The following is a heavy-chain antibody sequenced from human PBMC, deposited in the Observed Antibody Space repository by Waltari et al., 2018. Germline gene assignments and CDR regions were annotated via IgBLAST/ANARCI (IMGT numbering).Heavy chain of an antibody. D-gene: IGHD5-12*01. V-gene: IGHV4-34*01. CDR3: ARGMVEMATICCLDY. J-gene: IGHJ4*02. Sequence: QVQLQQWGAGLLKPSETLSLTCAVYGGSFSGYYWSWIRQPPGKGLEWIGEINHSGSTNYNPSLKSRVTISVDTSKNQFSLKLSSVTAADTAVYYCARGMVEMATICCLDYWGQGTLVTVSS. CDR2: INHSGST. CDR1: GGSFSGYY.